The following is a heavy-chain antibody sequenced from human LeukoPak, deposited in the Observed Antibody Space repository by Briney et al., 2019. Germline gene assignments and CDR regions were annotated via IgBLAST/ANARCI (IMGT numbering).Heavy chain of an antibody. CDR2: ISANSGSI. Sequence: GGSLRLSCAASGFTFSSYAMSWVRQAPGKGLEWVSAISANSGSIYYADSVKGRFTISSDNSKNTLYLQMNSLRAEDTAVYYCAKDSRRFDYWGQGTLVTVSS. D-gene: IGHD6-13*01. CDR1: GFTFSSYA. V-gene: IGHV3-23*01. CDR3: AKDSRRFDY. J-gene: IGHJ4*02.